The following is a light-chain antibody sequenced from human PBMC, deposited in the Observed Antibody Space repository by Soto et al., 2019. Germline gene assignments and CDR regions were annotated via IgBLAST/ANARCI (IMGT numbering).Light chain of an antibody. CDR3: LQYVEWPYT. J-gene: IGKJ2*01. Sequence: EIVLTQSPGTLSLSPGERATLSCRASQSVSSNFLAWYQEKLGQAPRLLIHDASTRATGIPDRFSGSGSGTEFTLTISSLQSEDFAVYYCLQYVEWPYTFGQGTKLEIK. V-gene: IGKV3-20*01. CDR1: QSVSSNF. CDR2: DAS.